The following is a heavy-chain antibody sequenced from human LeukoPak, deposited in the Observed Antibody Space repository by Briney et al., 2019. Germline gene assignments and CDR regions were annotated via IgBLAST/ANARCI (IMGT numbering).Heavy chain of an antibody. V-gene: IGHV3-7*03. CDR3: ARDGYSSGWYPSRDAFDI. D-gene: IGHD6-19*01. CDR2: IKQGGSEK. Sequence: GGSLRLSCAASGFTFSSYWMSWVRQAPGKGLEWVANIKQGGSEKYYVDSVKGRFTISRDNAKNSLYLQMNSLRAEDTAVYYCARDGYSSGWYPSRDAFDIWGQGTMVTVSS. CDR1: GFTFSSYW. J-gene: IGHJ3*02.